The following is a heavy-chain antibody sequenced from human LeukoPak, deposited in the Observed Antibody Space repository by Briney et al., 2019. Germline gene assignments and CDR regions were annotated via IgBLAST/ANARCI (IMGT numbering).Heavy chain of an antibody. CDR1: GFTFSSYS. CDR2: ISSSSSTI. D-gene: IGHD2-15*01. V-gene: IGHV3-48*04. Sequence: PGGSLRLSCAASGFTFSSYSMNWVRQAPGKGLEWVSYISSSSSTIYYADSVKGRFTISRDNAKNSLYLQMNSLRAEDTAVYYCARALGYSGILLPDAFDIWGQGTMVTVSS. CDR3: ARALGYSGILLPDAFDI. J-gene: IGHJ3*02.